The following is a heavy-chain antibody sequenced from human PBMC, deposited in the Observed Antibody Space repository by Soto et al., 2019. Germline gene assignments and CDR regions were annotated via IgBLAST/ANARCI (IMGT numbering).Heavy chain of an antibody. CDR3: ARVGDEERRDIVVVPAANWYAFDI. Sequence: ASVKVSCKDSGYTFTSYAMHWVRQAPGQRLEWMGWINAGNGNTKYSQKFQGRVTINRDTSASTAYMELSSLRSEDTAVYYCARVGDEERRDIVVVPAANWYAFDIWGQGTMVTVS. D-gene: IGHD2-2*01. V-gene: IGHV1-3*01. CDR2: INAGNGNT. J-gene: IGHJ3*02. CDR1: GYTFTSYA.